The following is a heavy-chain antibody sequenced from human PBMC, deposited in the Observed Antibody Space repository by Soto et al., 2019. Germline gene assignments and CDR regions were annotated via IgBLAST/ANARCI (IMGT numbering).Heavy chain of an antibody. Sequence: SETQCLTSTVADGYIRSYGWSWIRQQTGKGLEWIGYFHYSGSSHYNPSLKSRVTISVDTSKNQFSLKLSSVTAADTAVYYCARDLWFGELFGYFDLWGRGTLVTVSS. CDR3: ARDLWFGELFGYFDL. J-gene: IGHJ2*01. CDR2: FHYSGSS. D-gene: IGHD3-10*01. V-gene: IGHV4-59*12. CDR1: DGYIRSYG.